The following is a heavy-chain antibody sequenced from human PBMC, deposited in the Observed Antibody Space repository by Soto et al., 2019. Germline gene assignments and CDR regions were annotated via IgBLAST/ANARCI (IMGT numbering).Heavy chain of an antibody. CDR1: GDSIGSGDFY. CDR2: IYKSGRT. D-gene: IGHD6-6*01. Sequence: SETLSLTCAVSGDSIGSGDFYWTWIRQSPGKGLEYIGYIYKSGRTYYNPSLKSRPIISLDTSKSQFFLRLSSVTASDTAIYYCARSLSASSGWFDPWGQGTLVTVS. V-gene: IGHV4-30-4*01. J-gene: IGHJ5*02. CDR3: ARSLSASSGWFDP.